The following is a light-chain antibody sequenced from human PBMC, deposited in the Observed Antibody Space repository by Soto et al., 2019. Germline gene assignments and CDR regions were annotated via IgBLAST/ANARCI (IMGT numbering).Light chain of an antibody. V-gene: IGLV2-14*01. Sequence: QSVLTQPASVSGAPGQTITISCTGTSSDVGADNYVSWYQQHPGKAPKLIISEVSDRPSGVSNRFSGSKSGTTASLTISGLQAEDEADYFCSSYATTYTLWVFGGGTQLTVL. J-gene: IGLJ3*02. CDR2: EVS. CDR3: SSYATTYTLWV. CDR1: SSDVGADNY.